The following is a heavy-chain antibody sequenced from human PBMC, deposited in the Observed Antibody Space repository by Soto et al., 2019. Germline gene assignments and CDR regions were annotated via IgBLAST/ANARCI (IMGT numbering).Heavy chain of an antibody. Sequence: EVQLVESGGGLVQPGGSLRLSCAASGFTFSSYSMNWVRQAPGKGLEWVSYISSSSSTIYYADSVKGRFTISRDNAKNSLYLQMNSLRDEDTAVYYCARDRKEDSGDHHSYYYGMDVWGQGTTVTVSS. D-gene: IGHD4-17*01. V-gene: IGHV3-48*02. CDR3: ARDRKEDSGDHHSYYYGMDV. CDR1: GFTFSSYS. J-gene: IGHJ6*02. CDR2: ISSSSSTI.